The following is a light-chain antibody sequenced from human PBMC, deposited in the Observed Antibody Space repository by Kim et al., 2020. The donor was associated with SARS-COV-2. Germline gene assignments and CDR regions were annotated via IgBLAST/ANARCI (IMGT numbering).Light chain of an antibody. CDR1: VLAKKY. Sequence: SYELTQPSSVSVSPGQTARITCSGDVLAKKYARWFQQKPGQAPVPVIYKDSDRPSGTPVRFSGSSSGTTATSTITGARVQDEADDDCYCAAYNKRV. CDR2: KDS. CDR3: YCAAYNKRV. J-gene: IGLJ3*02. V-gene: IGLV3-27*01.